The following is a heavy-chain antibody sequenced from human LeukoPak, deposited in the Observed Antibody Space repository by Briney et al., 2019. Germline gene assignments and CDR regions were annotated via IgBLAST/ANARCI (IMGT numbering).Heavy chain of an antibody. J-gene: IGHJ4*02. V-gene: IGHV4-34*01. Sequence: SETLPLTCAVYGGSFSGYYWSWIRQPPGKGLEWIGEINHSGSTNYNPSLKSRVTISVDTSKNQFSLKLSSVTAADTAVYYCARRVSGYSYGPRVRDYWGQGTLVTVSS. CDR3: ARRVSGYSYGPRVRDY. CDR2: INHSGST. CDR1: GGSFSGYY. D-gene: IGHD5-18*01.